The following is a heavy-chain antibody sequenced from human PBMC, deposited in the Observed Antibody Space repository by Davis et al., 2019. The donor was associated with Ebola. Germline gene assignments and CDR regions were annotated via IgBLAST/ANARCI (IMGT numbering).Heavy chain of an antibody. CDR2: IWYDGSNE. CDR1: GFTFSSYG. CDR3: TRDRKSGTTFDFDY. Sequence: PGGSLRLSCAASGFTFSSYGMHWVRQAPGKGLEWVAVIWYDGSNEYYVDSVKGRFTISRDNSKNTLYLQMNSLRAEDTAVYYCTRDRKSGTTFDFDYWGQGTLVTVSS. J-gene: IGHJ4*02. V-gene: IGHV3-33*01. D-gene: IGHD1-7*01.